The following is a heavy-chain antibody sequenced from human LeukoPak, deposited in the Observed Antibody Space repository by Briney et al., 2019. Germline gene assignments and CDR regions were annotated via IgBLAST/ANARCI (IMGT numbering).Heavy chain of an antibody. J-gene: IGHJ6*02. D-gene: IGHD6-13*01. CDR2: IKGDGSST. CDR3: AKDTERYSSSYYYYGMDV. V-gene: IGHV3-74*01. CDR1: GFTFSSYW. Sequence: GGSLRLSCAASGFTFSSYWMHWVRHTPGKGLVWVSRIKGDGSSTSYADSVKGRFTISRDNAKNTLYLQMNSLRAEDTALYYCAKDTERYSSSYYYYGMDVWGQGTTVTVSS.